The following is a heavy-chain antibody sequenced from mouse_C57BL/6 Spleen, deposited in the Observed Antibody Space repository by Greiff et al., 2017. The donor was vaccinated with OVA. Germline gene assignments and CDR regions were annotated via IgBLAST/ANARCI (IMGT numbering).Heavy chain of an antibody. V-gene: IGHV1-81*01. CDR2: IYPRSGNT. CDR3: ARSYGNYAYFDY. J-gene: IGHJ2*01. CDR1: GYTFTSYG. Sequence: QVQLQQSGAELARPGASVKLSCKASGYTFTSYGISWVKQRTGQGLEWIGEIYPRSGNTSYNEKFKGKATLTADKSSSTAYMELRSLTSEDSAVYFCARSYGNYAYFDYWGQGTTLTVSS. D-gene: IGHD2-1*01.